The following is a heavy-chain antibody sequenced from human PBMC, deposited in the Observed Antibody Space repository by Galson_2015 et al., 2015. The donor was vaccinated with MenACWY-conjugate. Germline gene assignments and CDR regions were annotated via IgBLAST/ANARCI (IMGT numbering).Heavy chain of an antibody. CDR2: IWYDGSNK. Sequence: SLRLSCAASGFTFSSYGMHWVRQAPGKGLEWVAVIWYDGSNKYYADSVKGRFTISRDNSKNTLYLQMNSLRAEDTAVYYCASQLEWELPLDYWGQGTLVTVSS. CDR1: GFTFSSYG. V-gene: IGHV3-33*01. CDR3: ASQLEWELPLDY. J-gene: IGHJ4*02. D-gene: IGHD1-26*01.